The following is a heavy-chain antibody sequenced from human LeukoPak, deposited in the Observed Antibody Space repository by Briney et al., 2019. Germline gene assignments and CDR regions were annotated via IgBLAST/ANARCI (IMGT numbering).Heavy chain of an antibody. V-gene: IGHV1-18*04. CDR2: ISAYNGNT. CDR3: ARELTPYGSGSYAAY. Sequence: ASVKVSCKASGYPFTSYGISWVRQAPGQGLEWMGWISAYNGNTNYAQKLQGRVTTTTDTSTSTAYMELRSLRSDDTAVYYCARELTPYGSGSYAAYWGQGTLVTVSS. CDR1: GYPFTSYG. D-gene: IGHD3-10*01. J-gene: IGHJ4*02.